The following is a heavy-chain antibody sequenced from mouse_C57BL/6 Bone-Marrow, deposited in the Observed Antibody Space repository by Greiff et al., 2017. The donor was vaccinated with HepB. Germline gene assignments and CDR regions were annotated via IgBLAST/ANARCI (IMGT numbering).Heavy chain of an antibody. V-gene: IGHV1-80*01. J-gene: IGHJ1*03. CDR3: ARENCHWYFDV. CDR1: GYAFSSYW. Sequence: QVQLKQSGAELVKPGASVKISCKASGYAFSSYWMNWVKQRPGKGLEWIGQIYPGDGDTNYNGKFKGKATLTADKSSSTAYMQLSSLTSEDSAVYFCARENCHWYFDVWGTGTTVTVSS. D-gene: IGHD4-1*01. CDR2: IYPGDGDT.